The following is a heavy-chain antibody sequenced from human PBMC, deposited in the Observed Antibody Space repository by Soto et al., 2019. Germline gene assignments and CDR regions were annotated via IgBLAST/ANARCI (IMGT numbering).Heavy chain of an antibody. Sequence: QVQLVQSGAEVKKPGASVKVSCKASGYTFTSYGISWVRQAPGQGLEWMGWISAYNGNTNYAQKLQGRVTMTTDTTTSTAYLEMRSVRSDDTAVYCCARDSGLGEYEAFVDVWGQGTTVTVSS. CDR2: ISAYNGNT. J-gene: IGHJ6*02. D-gene: IGHD3-16*01. CDR3: ARDSGLGEYEAFVDV. V-gene: IGHV1-18*01. CDR1: GYTFTSYG.